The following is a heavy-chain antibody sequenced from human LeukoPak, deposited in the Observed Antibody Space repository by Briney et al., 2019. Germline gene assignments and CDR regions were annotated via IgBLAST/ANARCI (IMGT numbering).Heavy chain of an antibody. CDR1: GGSISIGGYY. J-gene: IGHJ4*02. CDR3: ATHGNGYYEYYLDN. V-gene: IGHV4-61*02. CDR2: IYTNGDT. D-gene: IGHD1-26*01. Sequence: SETLSLTCTVSGGSISIGGYYWNWIRQPAGKGLEWIVRIYTNGDTNYNPSLKSRVTMSLDTSKNQFSLKLNSVTAADTAISYCATHGNGYYEYYLDNWGQGTLVTVSS.